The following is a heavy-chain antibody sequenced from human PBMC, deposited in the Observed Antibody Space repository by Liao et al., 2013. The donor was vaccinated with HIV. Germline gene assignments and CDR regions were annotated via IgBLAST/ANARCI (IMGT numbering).Heavy chain of an antibody. CDR2: IYHSGST. D-gene: IGHD3-22*01. Sequence: QLQLQESGSGLVKPSQTLSLTCAVSGGSISSGGYSWSWIRQPPGKGLEWIGYIYHSGSTYYNPSLKSRVTISVDRSKNQFSLKLSSVTAADTAVYYCAREGGSSGYYFAFDIWGQGTMVTVSS. CDR1: GGSISSGGYS. V-gene: IGHV4-30-2*01. CDR3: AREGGSSGYYFAFDI. J-gene: IGHJ3*02.